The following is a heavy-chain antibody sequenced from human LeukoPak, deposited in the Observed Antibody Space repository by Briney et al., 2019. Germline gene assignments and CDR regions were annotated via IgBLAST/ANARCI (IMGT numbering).Heavy chain of an antibody. V-gene: IGHV3-30*02. Sequence: GGSLRLSCAASGFTFSTSGMHWVRQAPGKGLEWVAFIRYDGSNKYYADSVKGRFTISRDNSKNMLYLQMNSLRAEDTAVYYCAKGDTVVPDYWGQGTLVTVSS. J-gene: IGHJ4*02. D-gene: IGHD4-23*01. CDR1: GFTFSTSG. CDR3: AKGDTVVPDY. CDR2: IRYDGSNK.